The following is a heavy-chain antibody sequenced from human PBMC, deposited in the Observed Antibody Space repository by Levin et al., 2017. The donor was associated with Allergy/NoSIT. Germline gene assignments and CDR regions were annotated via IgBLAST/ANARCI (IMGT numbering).Heavy chain of an antibody. Sequence: PGGSLRLSCAASGFTFSSYAMSWVRQAPGKGLEWVSAISGSGGSTYYADSVKGRFTISRDNSKNTLCLQMNSLRAEDTAVYYCAKDRTTYNYYHDSSGLWGQGTLVTVSS. CDR1: GFTFSSYA. D-gene: IGHD3-22*01. CDR2: ISGSGGST. V-gene: IGHV3-23*01. J-gene: IGHJ4*02. CDR3: AKDRTTYNYYHDSSGL.